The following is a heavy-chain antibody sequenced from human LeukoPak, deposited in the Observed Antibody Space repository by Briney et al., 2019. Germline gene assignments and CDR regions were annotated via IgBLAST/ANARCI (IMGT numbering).Heavy chain of an antibody. CDR3: AKRWGHSGYDCY. Sequence: GGSLRLSCAASGFTFSSYEMNWVRQAPGKGLEWVSGISGSGGSTYYADSVKGRFTISRDNSKNTLYLQMNSLRAEDTAVYYCAKRWGHSGYDCYWGQGTLVTVSS. V-gene: IGHV3-23*01. D-gene: IGHD5-12*01. J-gene: IGHJ4*02. CDR1: GFTFSSYE. CDR2: ISGSGGST.